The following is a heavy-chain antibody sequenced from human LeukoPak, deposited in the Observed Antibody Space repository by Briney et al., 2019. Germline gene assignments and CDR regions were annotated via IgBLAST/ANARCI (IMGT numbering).Heavy chain of an antibody. D-gene: IGHD1-26*01. CDR2: IYYSGST. J-gene: IGHJ4*02. V-gene: IGHV4-30-4*08. CDR3: ARGGSQSGFDY. CDR1: GGSISSGDYY. Sequence: SETLSLTCTVSGGSISSGDYYWSWIRQPPGKGLEWIGYIYYSGSTYYNPSLKSRVTISVDTSKNQFSLKLSSVTAADTAVFYCARGGSQSGFDYWGQGTLVTVSS.